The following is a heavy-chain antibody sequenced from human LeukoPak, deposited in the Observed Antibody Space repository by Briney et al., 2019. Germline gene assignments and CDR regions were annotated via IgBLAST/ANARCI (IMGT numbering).Heavy chain of an antibody. V-gene: IGHV4-34*01. D-gene: IGHD4-23*01. Sequence: SETLSLTRVVYGGSFSGYYWSWIRQPPGKGLEWIGDVNYSGSTNYNPSLESRVTISVDTSKSQFSLKLSSVTAADTSVYYCARGREVTRDFDYWGQGTLVSVSS. J-gene: IGHJ4*02. CDR1: GGSFSGYY. CDR3: ARGREVTRDFDY. CDR2: VNYSGST.